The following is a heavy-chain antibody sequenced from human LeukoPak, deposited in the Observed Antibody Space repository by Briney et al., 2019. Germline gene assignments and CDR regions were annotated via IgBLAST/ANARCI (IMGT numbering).Heavy chain of an antibody. CDR2: ISYDGSNK. J-gene: IGHJ4*02. CDR3: ARDEGAGYFDY. Sequence: GRSLRLSCAASGFTFSSYAMHWVRQAPGKGLGWVAVISYDGSNKYYADSVKGRFTISRDNSKNTLYLQMNSLRAEDTAVYYCARDEGAGYFDYWGQGTLVTVSS. V-gene: IGHV3-30-3*01. D-gene: IGHD1-26*01. CDR1: GFTFSSYA.